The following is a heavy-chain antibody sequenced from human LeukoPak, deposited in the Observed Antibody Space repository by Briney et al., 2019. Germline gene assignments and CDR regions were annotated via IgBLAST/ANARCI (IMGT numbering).Heavy chain of an antibody. CDR3: ARQEGYCSSTSCYPPARNWFDP. Sequence: SETLSLTCTVSGGSISSYYWSWIRQPPGKGLEWIGYIYYSGSTNYNPSLKSRVTISVDTSKNQFSLKLSSVTAADTAVYYCARQEGYCSSTSCYPPARNWFDPWGQGTLVTVSS. CDR2: IYYSGST. CDR1: GGSISSYY. J-gene: IGHJ5*02. D-gene: IGHD2-2*01. V-gene: IGHV4-59*08.